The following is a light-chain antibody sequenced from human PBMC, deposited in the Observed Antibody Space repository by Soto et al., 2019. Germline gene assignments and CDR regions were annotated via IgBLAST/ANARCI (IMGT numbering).Light chain of an antibody. Sequence: QSALTQPPSASGSPGQSVTISCTGTSSDVGGYNYVSWYQQHPGKAPKFMIYEVSKRPSGVPDRFSGSKSGNTASLTVSGLHADDEDDYYCSSYAGSNNPVIFGGGTKLTVL. CDR1: SSDVGGYNY. CDR2: EVS. CDR3: SSYAGSNNPVI. J-gene: IGLJ2*01. V-gene: IGLV2-8*01.